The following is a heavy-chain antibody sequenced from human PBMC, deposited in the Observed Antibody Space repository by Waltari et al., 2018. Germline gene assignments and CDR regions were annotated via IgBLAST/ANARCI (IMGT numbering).Heavy chain of an antibody. CDR1: GYTFTNFY. CDR2: IHPGGGDT. D-gene: IGHD7-27*01. V-gene: IGHV1-2*02. CDR3: ARDHNWGPDY. J-gene: IGHJ4*02. Sequence: QVQLVQSGAELKNPGASVRVSCKTSGYTFTNFYFHWVRQAPGQGREWMGWIHPGGGDTNYAQKFQGRVTLTRDTSIDTAYLELNGLTSDDTAIYYCARDHNWGPDYWGQGTLVTVSS.